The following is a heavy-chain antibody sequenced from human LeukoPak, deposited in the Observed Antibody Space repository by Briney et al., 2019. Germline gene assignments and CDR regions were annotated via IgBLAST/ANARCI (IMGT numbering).Heavy chain of an antibody. CDR2: INHSGST. J-gene: IGHJ5*02. D-gene: IGHD3-10*01. CDR1: GGSFSGYY. V-gene: IGHV4-34*01. CDR3: ARPVILRGIGNWFGP. Sequence: PSETLSLTCAVYGGSFSGYYWSWIRQPPGKGLEWIGEINHSGSTNYNPSLKSRVTISVDTSKNQFSLKLSSVTAADTAVYYCARPVILRGIGNWFGPWGQGTLVTVAS.